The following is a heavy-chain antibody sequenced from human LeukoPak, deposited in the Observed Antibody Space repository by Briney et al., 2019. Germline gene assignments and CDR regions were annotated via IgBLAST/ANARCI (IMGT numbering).Heavy chain of an antibody. J-gene: IGHJ3*02. D-gene: IGHD2-21*02. V-gene: IGHV3-30-3*01. CDR1: GFTFSNYF. CDR3: ARERQDTVIHSGAFDI. Sequence: PGRSVRLSCAASGFTFSNYFMHWVRQAPGKGLEWVADIASDGSHTFYVESVKGRFTISRDNSKNTLYLQMNSLGPEDTAVYFCARERQDTVIHSGAFDIWGQGTMVTVSS. CDR2: IASDGSHT.